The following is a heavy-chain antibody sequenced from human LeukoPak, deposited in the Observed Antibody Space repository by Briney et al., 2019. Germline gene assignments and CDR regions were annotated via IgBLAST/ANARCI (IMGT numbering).Heavy chain of an antibody. CDR1: GGSISSYY. V-gene: IGHV4-59*01. CDR2: IYYSGST. Sequence: PSETLSLTCTVSGGSISSYYWSWIRQPPGKGLEWIGYIYYSGSTNYNPSLKSRVTISVDTSKNQFSPKLSSVTAADTAVYYCARFVVPAASYYYYGMDVWGQGTTVTVSS. J-gene: IGHJ6*02. CDR3: ARFVVPAASYYYYGMDV. D-gene: IGHD2-2*01.